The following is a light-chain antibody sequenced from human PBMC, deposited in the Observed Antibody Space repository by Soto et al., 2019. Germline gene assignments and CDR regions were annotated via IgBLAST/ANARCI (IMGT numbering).Light chain of an antibody. V-gene: IGKV1-6*01. CDR2: AAS. CDR1: QGIRND. Sequence: RASQGIRNDLGWYQQKPGKAPKLLIYAASSLQSGVPSRFSGSGSGTAFTLTIRSLHPEGFAPHNCQQDYTSALTVAGGTKVDIK. CDR3: QQDYTSALT. J-gene: IGKJ4*01.